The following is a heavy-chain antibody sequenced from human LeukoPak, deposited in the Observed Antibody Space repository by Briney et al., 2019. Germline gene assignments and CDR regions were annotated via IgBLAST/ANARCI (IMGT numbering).Heavy chain of an antibody. CDR2: ISAYNGNT. D-gene: IGHD6-13*01. CDR3: ARDTYSSSWPRDYDAFDI. V-gene: IGHV1-18*01. CDR1: GYTFTSYG. J-gene: IGHJ3*02. Sequence: ASVKVSCKASGYTFTSYGISWVRQAPGQGLEWVGWISAYNGNTNYAQKLQGRVTMTTDTSTSTAYMELRSLRSDDTAVYYCARDTYSSSWPRDYDAFDIWGQGTMVTVSS.